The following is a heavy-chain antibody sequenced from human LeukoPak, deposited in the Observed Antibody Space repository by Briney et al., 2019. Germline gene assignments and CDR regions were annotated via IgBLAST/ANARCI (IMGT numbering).Heavy chain of an antibody. CDR1: GFTFSSYG. D-gene: IGHD5-24*01. J-gene: IGHJ4*02. Sequence: GGSLRLSCAASGFTFSSYGMHWVRQAPGKGLEWVAVIWYDGSNKYYADSVKGRFTIPRDNSKNTLYLQMNSLRAEDTAVYYCARGATIWGIVDYFDYWGQGTLVTVSS. CDR3: ARGATIWGIVDYFDY. V-gene: IGHV3-33*01. CDR2: IWYDGSNK.